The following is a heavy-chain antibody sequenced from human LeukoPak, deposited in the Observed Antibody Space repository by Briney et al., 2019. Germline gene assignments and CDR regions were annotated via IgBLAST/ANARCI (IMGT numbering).Heavy chain of an antibody. Sequence: PSQTLSLTCTVSGGSISSGSYYWSWIRQPAGKGLEWIGRIYTSGSTNYNPSLKSRVTISVDTSKNQFSLKLSSVTAADTAVYYCARVNYDILTGSSDYWGQGTLVTVSS. CDR3: ARVNYDILTGSSDY. J-gene: IGHJ4*02. V-gene: IGHV4-61*02. D-gene: IGHD3-9*01. CDR2: IYTSGST. CDR1: GGSISSGSYY.